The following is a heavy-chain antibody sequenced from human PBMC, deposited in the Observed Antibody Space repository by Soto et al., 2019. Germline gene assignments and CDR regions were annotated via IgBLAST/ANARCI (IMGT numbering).Heavy chain of an antibody. Sequence: SETLSLTCTVSGGSISSYYWSWIRQPPGKGLEWIGYIYYSGSTNYNPSLKSRVTISVDTSKNQFSLKLSSVTAADTAVYYCARIYDFWSGSTYYFDYWGQGTLVTVSS. D-gene: IGHD3-3*01. CDR1: GGSISSYY. CDR2: IYYSGST. J-gene: IGHJ4*02. CDR3: ARIYDFWSGSTYYFDY. V-gene: IGHV4-59*08.